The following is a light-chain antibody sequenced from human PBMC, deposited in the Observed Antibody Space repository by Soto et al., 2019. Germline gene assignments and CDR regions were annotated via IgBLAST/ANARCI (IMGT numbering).Light chain of an antibody. CDR3: NSQRSSGTRV. CDR2: EVS. V-gene: IGLV2-14*01. CDR1: SSDVGGYKH. Sequence: QSALTRPASVSGSPGQSITISCTGTSSDVGGYKHVSWYQHHPGKAPKLMIYEVSNRPSGVSNRFSGSKSGYTASLTISGLQAEEEADYYCNSQRSSGTRVFGTGTKVTVL. J-gene: IGLJ1*01.